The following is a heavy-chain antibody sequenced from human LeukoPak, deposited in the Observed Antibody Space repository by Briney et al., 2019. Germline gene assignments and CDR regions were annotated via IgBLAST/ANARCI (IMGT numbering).Heavy chain of an antibody. Sequence: SETLSLTCTVSGGSISSSSYYWGWIRQPPGKGLEWIGSIYYSGSTYHNPSLKSRVTISVDTSKNQFSLKLSSVTAADTAVYYCARADSGSYFGGGWPFDYWGQGTLVTVSS. V-gene: IGHV4-39*07. CDR2: IYYSGST. J-gene: IGHJ4*02. D-gene: IGHD1-26*01. CDR3: ARADSGSYFGGGWPFDY. CDR1: GGSISSSSYY.